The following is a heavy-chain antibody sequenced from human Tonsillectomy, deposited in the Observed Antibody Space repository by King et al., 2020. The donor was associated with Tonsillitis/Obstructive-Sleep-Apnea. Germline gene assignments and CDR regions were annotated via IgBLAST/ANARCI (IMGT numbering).Heavy chain of an antibody. V-gene: IGHV4-59*01. CDR2: IYYSGYT. Sequence: VQLQESGPGLVKPSETLSLSCTVSGGSISNYYWNWIRQPPGKGLEWIGYIYYSGYTSYNPSLRSRVTISVDTSKNQFSLKLTSVTAADPAVYYCARVRSYNWNVLNWFDPWGQGSLVTVSS. CDR1: GGSISNYY. D-gene: IGHD1-1*01. CDR3: ARVRSYNWNVLNWFDP. J-gene: IGHJ5*02.